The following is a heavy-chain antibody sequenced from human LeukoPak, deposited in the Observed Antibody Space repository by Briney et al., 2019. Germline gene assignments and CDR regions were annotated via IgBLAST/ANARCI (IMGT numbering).Heavy chain of an antibody. D-gene: IGHD6-19*01. Sequence: SETLSLTCTVSGGSISSYYWSWIRQPAGKGLEWIGRIYTSGSTNYNPSLKSRVTMSVDTSKNQFSLKLSSVTAADTAVYYCARDTAVAGFLTLFDYWGQGTLVTVSS. V-gene: IGHV4-4*07. CDR2: IYTSGST. CDR1: GGSISSYY. CDR3: ARDTAVAGFLTLFDY. J-gene: IGHJ4*02.